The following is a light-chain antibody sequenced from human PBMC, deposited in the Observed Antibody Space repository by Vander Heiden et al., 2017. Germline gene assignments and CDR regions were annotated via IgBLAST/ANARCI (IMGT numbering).Light chain of an antibody. CDR2: LAT. CDR3: QHSYSTLPA. CDR1: DPIRTF. V-gene: IGKV1-39*01. J-gene: IGKJ1*01. Sequence: DIQLTQSPSSLAASVADRVTITCRASDPIRTFLNWYQQQPGMAPQVLIYLATELQSVVPSRFSSRGSGTDFTITISSLQHEDSVTYCCQHSYSTLPAFGPGTKVEI.